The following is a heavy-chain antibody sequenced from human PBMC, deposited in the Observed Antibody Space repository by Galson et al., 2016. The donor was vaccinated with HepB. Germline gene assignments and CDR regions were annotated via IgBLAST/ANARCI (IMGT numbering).Heavy chain of an antibody. CDR2: ISDNGGST. CDR1: GFTFSIFA. Sequence: SLRLSCAASGFTFSIFAMNWVRQAPGKGLKWVSGISDNGGSTYYVDSVKGRFTISRDNFKNMLYLQMNSLRAEDTAVYYCAKGLTTVTTEVDYWGQGTLVTVSS. V-gene: IGHV3-23*01. D-gene: IGHD4-17*01. J-gene: IGHJ4*02. CDR3: AKGLTTVTTEVDY.